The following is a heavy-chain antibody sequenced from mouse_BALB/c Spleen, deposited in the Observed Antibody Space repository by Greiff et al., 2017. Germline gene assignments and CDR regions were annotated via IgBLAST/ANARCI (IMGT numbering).Heavy chain of an antibody. D-gene: IGHD5-5*01. V-gene: IGHV2-9*02. J-gene: IGHJ2*01. CDR3: ARDLNYVLDY. CDR1: GFSLTSYG. CDR2: IWAGGST. Sequence: VHLVESGPGLVAPSQSLSITCTVSGFSLTSYGVHWVRQPPGKGLEWLGVIWAGGSTNYNSALMSRLSISKDNSKSQVFLKMNSLQTDDTAMYYCARDLNYVLDYWGQGTTLTVSS.